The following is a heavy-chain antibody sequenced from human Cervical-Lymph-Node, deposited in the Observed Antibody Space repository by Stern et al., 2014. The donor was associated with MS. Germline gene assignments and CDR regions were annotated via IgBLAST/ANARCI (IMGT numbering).Heavy chain of an antibody. D-gene: IGHD4-17*01. CDR1: GGTSTKYA. V-gene: IGHV1-69*01. CDR3: STYGDDFGMDI. J-gene: IGHJ6*02. CDR2: IMPIFRAT. Sequence: QVQLVQSGAEVKKPGSSVTVSCQASGGTSTKYAISWARQAPGQGLEWMGGIMPIFRATYYAQRFQGRVTITADESTSTAYMELSSLTSEDTAIYYCSTYGDDFGMDIWGQGTTVTVSS.